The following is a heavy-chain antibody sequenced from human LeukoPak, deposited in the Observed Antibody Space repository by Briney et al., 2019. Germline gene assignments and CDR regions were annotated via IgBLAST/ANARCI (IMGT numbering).Heavy chain of an antibody. Sequence: ASVKVSCKASAYNLSRYDLNWVRQATGQGLEWMGWMNPNSGKTSYARKFQGRVTMTRNTSTGTAYMEVSSLRSEDTAVYYCARATYGSGSHFNDYYFYGMDLWGQGTTVTVSS. V-gene: IGHV1-8*01. D-gene: IGHD3-10*01. CDR2: MNPNSGKT. CDR1: AYNLSRYD. J-gene: IGHJ6*02. CDR3: ARATYGSGSHFNDYYFYGMDL.